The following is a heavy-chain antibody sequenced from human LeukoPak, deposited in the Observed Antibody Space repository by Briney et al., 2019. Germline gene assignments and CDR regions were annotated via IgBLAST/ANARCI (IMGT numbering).Heavy chain of an antibody. D-gene: IGHD4-23*01. CDR2: IIPIFGTA. J-gene: IGHJ4*02. CDR3: GRGGGGGNSGFDY. V-gene: IGHV1-69*01. Sequence: ASVKVSCKASGGTFSSYAIGRVRQAPGQGLEWMGEIIPIFGTANYAQKFQGRVTITADESTSTAYMELSSLGSEDTAVYYCGRGGGGGNSGFDYWGQGTLVTVSS. CDR1: GGTFSSYA.